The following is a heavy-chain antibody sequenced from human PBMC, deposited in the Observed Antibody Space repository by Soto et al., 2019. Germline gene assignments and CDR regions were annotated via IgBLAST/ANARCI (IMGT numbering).Heavy chain of an antibody. CDR2: IRAYNGNT. J-gene: IGHJ4*02. Sequence: QVQLVQSGAEVKKPGASVKVSCKASGYTLTSYGISWVRQAPGQGLEWMGWIRAYNGNTNYPQKLRGRVTMTTYTSTSTVYLELRSLRSDDTAVYYCTREGPPSLNWRQGTLVTVSS. CDR1: GYTLTSYG. CDR3: TREGPPSLN. D-gene: IGHD2-2*01. V-gene: IGHV1-18*01.